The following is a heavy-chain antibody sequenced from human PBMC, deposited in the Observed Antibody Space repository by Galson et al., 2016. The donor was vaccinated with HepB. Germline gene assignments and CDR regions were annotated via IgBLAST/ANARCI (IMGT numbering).Heavy chain of an antibody. D-gene: IGHD6-13*01. V-gene: IGHV3-33*01. J-gene: IGHJ4*02. Sequence: SLRLSCAASGFTFSNYGMHWVRQAPGKGLEWVAVIWYDGSEKYYADSVKGRFTISRDNSKNTLYLQMNSLRAEDTAVYYCARIVLKGYSGSWYYFDQWGQGTLVTVSS. CDR2: IWYDGSEK. CDR3: ARIVLKGYSGSWYYFDQ. CDR1: GFTFSNYG.